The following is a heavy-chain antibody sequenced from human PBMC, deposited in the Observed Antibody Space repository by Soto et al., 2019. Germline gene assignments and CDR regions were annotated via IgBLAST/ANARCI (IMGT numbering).Heavy chain of an antibody. D-gene: IGHD6-25*01. CDR3: ARVRGLNWFDP. CDR1: GYTFTSYY. CDR2: INPSGGST. J-gene: IGHJ5*02. V-gene: IGHV1-46*01. Sequence: ASVRVSCKASGYTFTSYYMHWVRQAPGQGLEWMGIINPSGGSTSYAQKFQGRVTMTRDTSTSTVYMELSSLRSEDTAVYYCARVRGLNWFDPWGQGTLVTVSS.